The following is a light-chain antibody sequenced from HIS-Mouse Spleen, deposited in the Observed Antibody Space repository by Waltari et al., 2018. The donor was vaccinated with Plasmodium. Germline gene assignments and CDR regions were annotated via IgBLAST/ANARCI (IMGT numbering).Light chain of an antibody. CDR3: QQSYSTWT. J-gene: IGKJ1*01. CDR2: AAS. Sequence: DIQMTQSPSSLSASVGASVTITCRASQSISSYLNWYQQKPGKAPKLLIYAASSLHSGVPSRFSGSGSGTDFTLTISSLQPEYFATYYCQQSYSTWTFGQGTKVEIK. CDR1: QSISSY. V-gene: IGKV1-39*01.